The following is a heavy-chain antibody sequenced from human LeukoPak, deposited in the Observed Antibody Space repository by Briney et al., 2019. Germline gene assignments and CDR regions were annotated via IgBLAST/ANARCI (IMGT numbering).Heavy chain of an antibody. Sequence: GGSLRLSCAASGFTFSSYWMSWVRQAPGKGLEWVAVIPYDGSNKYYADSVKGRSTISRDNSKNTLHLQMNSLRAEDTAVYYCAKSGSHEAGKTRYYFDYWGQGTLVTVSS. CDR3: AKSGSHEAGKTRYYFDY. CDR1: GFTFSSYW. J-gene: IGHJ4*02. V-gene: IGHV3-30*18. D-gene: IGHD6-19*01. CDR2: IPYDGSNK.